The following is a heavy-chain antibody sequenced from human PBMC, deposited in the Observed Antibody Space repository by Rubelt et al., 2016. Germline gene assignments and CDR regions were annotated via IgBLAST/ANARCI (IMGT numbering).Heavy chain of an antibody. Sequence: GQGLEWVSRISGTGDDSYYADSVRGRLPISRDNSKSTLYLQMNSLKAEDTAGYYCAKAIASLIRRGIDHWGQGTMVAVSS. CDR3: AKAIASLIRRGIDH. V-gene: IGHV3-23*01. D-gene: IGHD3-10*01. CDR2: ISGTGDDS. J-gene: IGHJ4*02.